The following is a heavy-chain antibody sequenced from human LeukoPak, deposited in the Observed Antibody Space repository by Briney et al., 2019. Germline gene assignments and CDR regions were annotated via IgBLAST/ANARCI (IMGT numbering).Heavy chain of an antibody. CDR1: GFTSSSYW. Sequence: QPGGSLRLSCAASGFTSSSYWVSWVRQAPGKGLEWVANIKQDGSEKYYVDSVKGRFTISRDNAKNSLYLQMNSLRAEDTAVYYCARDWNYYDSSGYSDYWGQGTLVTVSS. CDR3: ARDWNYYDSSGYSDY. V-gene: IGHV3-7*01. CDR2: IKQDGSEK. D-gene: IGHD3-22*01. J-gene: IGHJ4*02.